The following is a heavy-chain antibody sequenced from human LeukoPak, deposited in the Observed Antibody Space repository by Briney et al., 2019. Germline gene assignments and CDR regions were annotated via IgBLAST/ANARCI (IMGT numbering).Heavy chain of an antibody. CDR2: IIPIFGTA. CDR1: GGTFSSYA. CDR3: ARRGAVAGFYYFDY. D-gene: IGHD6-19*01. Sequence: ASVTVSCKASGGTFSSYAISWVGQAPGKGLEWMGGIIPIFGTANYAQKFQGRVTITTDESTSTAYMELSSLRSEDTAVYYCARRGAVAGFYYFDYWGQGTLVTVSS. J-gene: IGHJ4*02. V-gene: IGHV1-69*05.